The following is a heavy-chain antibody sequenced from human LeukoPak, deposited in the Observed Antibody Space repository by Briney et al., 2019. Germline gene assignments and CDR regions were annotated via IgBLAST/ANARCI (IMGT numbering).Heavy chain of an antibody. CDR2: ISVDGHGS. CDR3: ARRVGGTPDY. V-gene: IGHV3-23*01. Sequence: PGGSLRLSCAASGFLINSDVMTWVRQPPGRGLEWVSAISVDGHGSDYANSVKGRFTISRDNAKNIVYLQMNSLTAEDTALYYCARRVGGTPDYWGRRTQVTVSS. D-gene: IGHD1-1*01. CDR1: GFLINSDV. J-gene: IGHJ4*02.